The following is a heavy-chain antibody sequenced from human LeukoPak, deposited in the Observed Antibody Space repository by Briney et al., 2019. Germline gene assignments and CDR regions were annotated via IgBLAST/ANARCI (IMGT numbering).Heavy chain of an antibody. V-gene: IGHV4-39*01. CDR3: ARAPGTTFDY. D-gene: IGHD4-17*01. J-gene: IGHJ4*01. CDR1: GGSISSSSYY. CDR2: IYYSGST. Sequence: SETLSLTCTVSGGSISSSSYYWGWLRQPPGKGLEWIGSIYYSGSTYYNPSLKSRVTISVDTSKNQFSLKLTSVTAADTAVYYCARAPGTTFDYWGHGNMVTVSS.